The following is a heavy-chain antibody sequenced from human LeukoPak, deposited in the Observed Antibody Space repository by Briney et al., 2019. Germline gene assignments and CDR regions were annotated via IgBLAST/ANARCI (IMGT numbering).Heavy chain of an antibody. Sequence: ASVKVSCKASGYTFTSFDISWVRQATGQGLEWMGWMNPNSGNTGYAQKFQGRVTMTRNTSISTAYMELSSLRSEDTAVYYCARTASYDFWSGYLASRRNDAFDIWGQGTMVTVSS. CDR2: MNPNSGNT. V-gene: IGHV1-8*01. J-gene: IGHJ3*02. CDR3: ARTASYDFWSGYLASRRNDAFDI. CDR1: GYTFTSFD. D-gene: IGHD3-3*01.